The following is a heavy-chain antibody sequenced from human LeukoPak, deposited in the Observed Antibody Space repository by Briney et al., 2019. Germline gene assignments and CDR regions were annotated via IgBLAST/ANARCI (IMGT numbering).Heavy chain of an antibody. CDR2: INPNSGGT. J-gene: IGHJ4*02. CDR3: ARSANPATAFDY. CDR1: GYTFTGYY. Sequence: ASVKVSCKASGYTFTGYYMHWVRQAPGQGLEWRGWINPNSGGTNYAQNFQGRVTMTRDTSISTAYMELSRLRSDYTAVYYCARSANPATAFDYWGQGTLVTVSS. D-gene: IGHD2-21*02. V-gene: IGHV1-2*02.